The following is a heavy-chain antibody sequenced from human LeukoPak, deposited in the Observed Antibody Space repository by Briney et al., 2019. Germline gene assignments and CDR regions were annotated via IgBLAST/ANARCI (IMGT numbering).Heavy chain of an antibody. Sequence: ASVKVSCKASGYTFTSYDINWVRQAPGQGREWMGWMNPNSGDTDYAQKFQGRVTITRNTSISTAYMQLSSLRSEDTAVYYCARSPSIVRGVRYYYMDVWGKGTTVTVSS. D-gene: IGHD3-10*01. CDR3: ARSPSIVRGVRYYYMDV. J-gene: IGHJ6*03. V-gene: IGHV1-8*03. CDR2: MNPNSGDT. CDR1: GYTFTSYD.